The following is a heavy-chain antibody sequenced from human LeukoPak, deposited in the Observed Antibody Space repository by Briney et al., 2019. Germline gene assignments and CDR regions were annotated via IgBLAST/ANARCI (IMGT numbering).Heavy chain of an antibody. CDR2: INPNSGGT. J-gene: IGHJ4*02. CDR1: GYTFSGYY. V-gene: IGHV1-2*02. Sequence: ASVKVSCKASGYTFSGYYMHWVRQAPGQGLEWMGWINPNSGGTNYAQKSQGRVTMTRDTSIRTTYMEPRRLRSDTTAMYYCARGRGSRLRFLEWTFDYWGQGTLVTVSS. D-gene: IGHD3-3*01. CDR3: ARGRGSRLRFLEWTFDY.